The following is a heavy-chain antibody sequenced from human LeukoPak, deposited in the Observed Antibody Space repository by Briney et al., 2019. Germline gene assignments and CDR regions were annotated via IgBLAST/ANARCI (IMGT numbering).Heavy chain of an antibody. D-gene: IGHD1-14*01. J-gene: IGHJ6*02. CDR3: AREWTGSDYYYYGMDV. V-gene: IGHV4-31*03. CDR1: GGSISSGGYY. Sequence: SQTLSLTCTVSGGSISSGGYYWSWLRQHPGKGLEWIGYIYYSGSTYYNPSLKSRVTISVDTSKSQFSLKLSSVTAADTAVYYCAREWTGSDYYYYGMDVWGQGTTVTVSS. CDR2: IYYSGST.